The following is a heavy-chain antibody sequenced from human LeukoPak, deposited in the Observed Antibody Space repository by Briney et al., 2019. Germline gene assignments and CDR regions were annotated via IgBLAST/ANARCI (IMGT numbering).Heavy chain of an antibody. D-gene: IGHD3-3*01. Sequence: SETLSLTCTVSGGSISSSSYYWGWIRQPPGKGLEWIGSIYYSGSTYYNPSLRSRVTISVDTSKNQFSLKLSSVTAADTAVYYCARKRTPCLFGVVTQNWFDPWGQGTLVTVSS. CDR1: GGSISSSSYY. V-gene: IGHV4-39*01. J-gene: IGHJ5*02. CDR2: IYYSGST. CDR3: ARKRTPCLFGVVTQNWFDP.